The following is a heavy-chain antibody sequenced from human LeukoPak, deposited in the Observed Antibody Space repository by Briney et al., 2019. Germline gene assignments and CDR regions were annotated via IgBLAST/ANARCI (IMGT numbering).Heavy chain of an antibody. J-gene: IGHJ6*02. CDR1: GGSISSGGYY. CDR2: IYYSGST. CDR3: ARERIRPDDYYYYYYGMDV. Sequence: SETLSLTCTVSGGSISSGGYYWSWIRQHPGKGLEWIGYIYYSGSTYYNPSLKSRVTISVDTSKNQFSLKLSSVTAADTAVYYCARERIRPDDYYYYYYGMDVWGQGTTVTVSS. V-gene: IGHV4-31*03. D-gene: IGHD3-3*01.